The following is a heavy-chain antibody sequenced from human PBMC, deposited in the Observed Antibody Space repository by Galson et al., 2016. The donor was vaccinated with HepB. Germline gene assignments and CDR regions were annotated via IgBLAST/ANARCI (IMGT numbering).Heavy chain of an antibody. V-gene: IGHV4-61*01. D-gene: IGHD2-2*02. CDR3: ARDEGFYNGMDV. CDR2: IHDSGNT. Sequence: SETLSLTCTVSSDPVTSGTYYWSWVRQSPGKGLDWIGYIHDSGNTNYNPSIKSRVTISRDTSKNQFFLELTSVTAADTAGYYCARDEGFYNGMDVWGQGSLVTVSS. CDR1: SDPVTSGTYY. J-gene: IGHJ6*02.